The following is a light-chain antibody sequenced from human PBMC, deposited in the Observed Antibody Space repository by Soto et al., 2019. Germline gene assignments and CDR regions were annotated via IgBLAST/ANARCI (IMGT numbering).Light chain of an antibody. CDR2: AAS. CDR1: QSVSTN. CDR3: QQYDERSQNLS. V-gene: IGKV3-15*01. J-gene: IGKJ4*01. Sequence: EIVMTQSPATLSVSPGERATLSCRASQSVSTNLACYQQKPGQAPRLLLYAASVRATGIPARFSGSGSVTEFIRNISSMQSDDFALYYCQQYDERSQNLSVGGGTKVDSK.